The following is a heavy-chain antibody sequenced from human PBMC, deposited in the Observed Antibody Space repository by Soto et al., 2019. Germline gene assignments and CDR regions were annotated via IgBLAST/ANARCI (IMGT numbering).Heavy chain of an antibody. D-gene: IGHD5-12*01. CDR3: GREPICDFIGAFSFDI. CDR2: IVGSGDAT. Sequence: GGSLRLSCVASGFAFSNYSLTLVRQAPGKGLEWVSSIVGSGDATKYADSVKGRFAISRDNSRNTLYLRLNSLRVEYTAIYYCGREPICDFIGAFSFDIGGQCT. J-gene: IGHJ3*02. CDR1: GFAFSNYS. V-gene: IGHV3-23*01.